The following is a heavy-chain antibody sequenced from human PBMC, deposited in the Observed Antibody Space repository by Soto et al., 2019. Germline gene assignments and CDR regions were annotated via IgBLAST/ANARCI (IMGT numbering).Heavy chain of an antibody. CDR3: ERGIAKGQLDP. Sequence: SNAYGYPYTRHTMNWVRQAPGQRLEWMGWINPDNGNTKSSQKFQDRVIITRDTSASTAYMDLSSLRSEDTAVYYCERGIAKGQLDPWGQGTLVTVSS. D-gene: IGHD2-15*01. CDR1: GYPYTRHT. CDR2: INPDNGNT. J-gene: IGHJ5*02. V-gene: IGHV1-3*01.